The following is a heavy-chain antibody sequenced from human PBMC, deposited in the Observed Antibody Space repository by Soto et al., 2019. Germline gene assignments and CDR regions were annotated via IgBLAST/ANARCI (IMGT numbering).Heavy chain of an antibody. J-gene: IGHJ4*02. CDR2: IIPMLGMA. V-gene: IGHV1-69*08. D-gene: IGHD6-19*01. CDR1: GGTFSDYS. CDR3: ARDLESNGWYGFDY. Sequence: QVPLVQSGAEVKKPGSSVKVSCKASGGTFSDYSISWVRQAPGQGLEWMGRIIPMLGMANDAQKFQGRVTITADKSTSTAYMELSSLRSDDTAVYYCARDLESNGWYGFDYWGQGSLVTVSS.